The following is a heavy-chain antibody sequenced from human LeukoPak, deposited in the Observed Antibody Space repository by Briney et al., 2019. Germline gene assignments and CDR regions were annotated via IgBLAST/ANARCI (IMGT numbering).Heavy chain of an antibody. Sequence: SETLSLTCTVSGGSISSSSYYWGWIRQPPGKGLEWIGYVYYTGSTNYNPSLKSRVTISVDTSKNQFSLKLGSVTAADTAVFYCARSRGKNDWSYFDSWGQGTLVTVSS. V-gene: IGHV4-61*05. CDR1: GGSISSSSYY. CDR3: ARSRGKNDWSYFDS. J-gene: IGHJ4*02. CDR2: VYYTGST. D-gene: IGHD3-9*01.